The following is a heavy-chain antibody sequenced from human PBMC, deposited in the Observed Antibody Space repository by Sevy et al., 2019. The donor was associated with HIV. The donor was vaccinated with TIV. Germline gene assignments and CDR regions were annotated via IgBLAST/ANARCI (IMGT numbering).Heavy chain of an antibody. Sequence: ASVKVSCKASGGTFSSYAISWVRQAPGQGLEWMGGIIPIFGTANYAQKFQGRVTITADESTSTAYMELSSLRSEDTAVYYCARQHFCSGGSCYSSWFDPWGQGTLVTVSS. CDR1: GGTFSSYA. CDR3: ARQHFCSGGSCYSSWFDP. D-gene: IGHD2-15*01. J-gene: IGHJ5*02. V-gene: IGHV1-69*13. CDR2: IIPIFGTA.